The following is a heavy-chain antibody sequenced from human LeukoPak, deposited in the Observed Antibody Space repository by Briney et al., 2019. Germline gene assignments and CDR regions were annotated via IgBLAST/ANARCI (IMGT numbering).Heavy chain of an antibody. D-gene: IGHD5-18*01. CDR2: IYSAGST. J-gene: IGHJ6*02. Sequence: PGGSLRLSCAASGFTVSSNYMSWVRQAPGKGLEWVSVIYSAGSTYYADSVKGRFTISRDNSKNTLYLQVNSLRADDTAVYYCARANPEYSYGQAYHGMDVWGQGTTVTVSS. CDR3: ARANPEYSYGQAYHGMDV. CDR1: GFTVSSNY. V-gene: IGHV3-53*01.